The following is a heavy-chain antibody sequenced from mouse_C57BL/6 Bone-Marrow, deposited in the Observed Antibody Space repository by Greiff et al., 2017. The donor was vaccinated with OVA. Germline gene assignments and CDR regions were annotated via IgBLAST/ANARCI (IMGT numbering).Heavy chain of an antibody. CDR3: ARGDYYGSSSYYAMDY. V-gene: IGHV5-15*04. D-gene: IGHD1-1*01. CDR1: GFTFSDYG. Sequence: EVKLEESGGGLVQPGGSLKLSCAASGFTFSDYGMAWVRQAPRKGPEWVAFISNLAYSIYYADTVTGRFTISRENAKNTLYLEMSSLRSEDTAMYYCARGDYYGSSSYYAMDYWGQGTSVTVSS. CDR2: ISNLAYSI. J-gene: IGHJ4*01.